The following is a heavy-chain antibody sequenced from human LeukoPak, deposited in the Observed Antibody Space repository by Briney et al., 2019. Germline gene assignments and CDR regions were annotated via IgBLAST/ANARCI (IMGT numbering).Heavy chain of an antibody. CDR3: TTGRGYCSGGSCYDY. CDR2: IKSKTDGGTT. CDR1: GFTFSTYE. V-gene: IGHV3-15*01. Sequence: PGGSLRLSCAASGFTFSTYEMTWVRQAPGKGLEWVGRIKSKTDGGTTDYAAPVKGRFTISRDDSKNTLYLQMNSLKTEDTAVYYCTTGRGYCSGGSCYDYWGQGTLVTVSS. D-gene: IGHD2-15*01. J-gene: IGHJ4*02.